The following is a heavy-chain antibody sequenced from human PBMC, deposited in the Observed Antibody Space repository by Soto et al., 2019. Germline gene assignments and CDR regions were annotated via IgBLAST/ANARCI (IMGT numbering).Heavy chain of an antibody. Sequence: NPSETLSLTCAVYGGSFSGYYWSWIRQPPGKGLEWIGEINHSGSTNYNPSLKSRVTISVDTSKNQFSLKLSSVTAADTALYYCARGGQDFWSGPFDYWGRGALVTVSS. CDR1: GGSFSGYY. V-gene: IGHV4-34*01. D-gene: IGHD3-3*01. CDR2: INHSGST. J-gene: IGHJ4*02. CDR3: ARGGQDFWSGPFDY.